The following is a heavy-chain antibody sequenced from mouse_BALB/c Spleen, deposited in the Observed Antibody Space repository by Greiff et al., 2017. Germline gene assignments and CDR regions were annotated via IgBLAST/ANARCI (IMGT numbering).Heavy chain of an antibody. CDR3: ARGEVITTVVDYFDY. Sequence: EVQLQESGPGLVKPSQSLSLTCSVTGYSITSGYYWNWIRQFPGNKLEWMGYISYDGSNNYNPSLKNRISITRDTSKNQFFLKLNSVTTEDTATYYCARGEVITTVVDYFDYWGQGTTLTVSS. CDR1: GYSITSGYY. J-gene: IGHJ2*01. CDR2: ISYDGSN. D-gene: IGHD1-1*01. V-gene: IGHV3-6*02.